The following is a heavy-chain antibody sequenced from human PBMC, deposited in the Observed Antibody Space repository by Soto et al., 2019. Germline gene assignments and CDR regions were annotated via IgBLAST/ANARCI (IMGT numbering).Heavy chain of an antibody. D-gene: IGHD1-26*01. V-gene: IGHV3-33*01. J-gene: IGHJ3*02. CDR3: ARDKSGVLRDAFDI. Sequence: GGSLRLSCAASGFTFSSYGMHWVRQAPGKGLEWVAVIWYDGSNKYYADSVKGRFTISRDNSKNTLYLQMNSLRAEDTAVYYCARDKSGVLRDAFDIWGQGTMVTVSS. CDR1: GFTFSSYG. CDR2: IWYDGSNK.